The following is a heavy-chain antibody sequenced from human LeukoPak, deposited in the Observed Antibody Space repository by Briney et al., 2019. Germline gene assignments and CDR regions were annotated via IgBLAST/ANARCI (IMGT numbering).Heavy chain of an antibody. V-gene: IGHV4-39*01. CDR2: IYYGGST. Sequence: HPETLSLTCTVSGGSISSSNYYWGWIRQPPGKGLEWIGTIYYGGSTYYNPSLKGRVTISVDTSKNHFSLKLTSVTAADTAVYYCARHGPEQYYYYDGMDVWGQGTTVTVSS. D-gene: IGHD1/OR15-1a*01. CDR1: GGSISSSNYY. J-gene: IGHJ6*02. CDR3: ARHGPEQYYYYDGMDV.